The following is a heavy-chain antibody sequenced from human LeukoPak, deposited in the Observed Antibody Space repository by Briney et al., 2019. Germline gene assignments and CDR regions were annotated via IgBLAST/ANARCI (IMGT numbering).Heavy chain of an antibody. CDR2: INHSGST. J-gene: IGHJ3*02. CDR1: GGSFSGYY. Sequence: SGTLSLTCAVYGGSFSGYYWSWIRQPPGKGLEWIGEINHSGSTNYNPSLKSRVTISVDTSKNQFSLKLSSVTAADTAVYYCARGQDYDYVWGSYRYTGDAFDIWGQGTMVTVSS. D-gene: IGHD3-16*02. CDR3: ARGQDYDYVWGSYRYTGDAFDI. V-gene: IGHV4-34*01.